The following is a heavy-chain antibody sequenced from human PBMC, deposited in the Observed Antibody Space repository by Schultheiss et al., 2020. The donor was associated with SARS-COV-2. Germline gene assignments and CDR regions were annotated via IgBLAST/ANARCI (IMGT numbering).Heavy chain of an antibody. J-gene: IGHJ4*02. CDR1: GGSISSSSYY. V-gene: IGHV4-39*01. CDR2: IFYSGST. CDR3: ARVGTTVTTLDY. Sequence: SETLSLTCTVSGGSISSSSYYWGWIRQAPGKGLEWIGNIFYSGSTNYNPSLKSRVTISVDTSKNQFSLKLSSVTAADTAVYYCARVGTTVTTLDYWGQGTLVTVSS. D-gene: IGHD4-11*01.